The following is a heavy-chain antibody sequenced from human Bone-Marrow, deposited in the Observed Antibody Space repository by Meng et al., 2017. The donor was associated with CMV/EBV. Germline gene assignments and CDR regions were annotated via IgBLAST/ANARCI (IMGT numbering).Heavy chain of an antibody. Sequence: GESLKISCAASGFTFSTYAMRWVRQAPGKGLEWVSVIYSGGSTYYADSVKGRFTISRDNSKNTLYLQMNSLRAEDTAVYYCARDYYDSSGYYYYYYYYGMDVWGQGTTVTVSS. CDR2: IYSGGST. CDR1: GFTFSTYA. D-gene: IGHD3-22*01. V-gene: IGHV3-66*02. J-gene: IGHJ6*02. CDR3: ARDYYDSSGYYYYYYYYGMDV.